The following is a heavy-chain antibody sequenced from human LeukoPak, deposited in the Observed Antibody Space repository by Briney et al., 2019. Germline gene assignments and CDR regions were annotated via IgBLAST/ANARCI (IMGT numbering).Heavy chain of an antibody. Sequence: GGSLRLSCAASGFTFSSYAMSWVRQAPGKGLEWVSAISGSGGSTYYADSVKGRFTISRDNSKNTLYLQMNSPRAEDTAVYYCAKSVLEWLLNWFDPWGQGTLVTVSS. CDR3: AKSVLEWLLNWFDP. D-gene: IGHD3-3*01. CDR1: GFTFSSYA. J-gene: IGHJ5*02. CDR2: ISGSGGST. V-gene: IGHV3-23*01.